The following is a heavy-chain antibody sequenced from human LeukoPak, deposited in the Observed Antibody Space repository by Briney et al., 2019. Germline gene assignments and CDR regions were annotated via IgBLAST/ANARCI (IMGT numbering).Heavy chain of an antibody. D-gene: IGHD1-1*01. CDR2: ISSSSSYI. CDR1: GFTFSSYS. Sequence: GGSLRLSCAASGFTFSSYSMNWVRQAPGKGLEWVSSISSSSSYIYYADSVKGRFTISRDNAKNSLYLQMNSLRAEDTAVYYYARDLAGSDGSFDYWGQGTLVTVSS. CDR3: ARDLAGSDGSFDY. J-gene: IGHJ4*02. V-gene: IGHV3-21*01.